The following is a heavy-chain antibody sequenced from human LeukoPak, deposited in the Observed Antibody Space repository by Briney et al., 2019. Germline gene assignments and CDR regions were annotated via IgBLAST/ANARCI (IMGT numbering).Heavy chain of an antibody. CDR3: ARGLYTNGWYYFDY. CDR2: ISDKSRST. J-gene: IGHJ4*02. V-gene: IGHV3-11*06. D-gene: IGHD3-16*01. CDR1: GFTFSEYY. Sequence: PGGSLRLSCAASGFTFSEYYMSWIRQAPGKGLEWVSYISDKSRSTNYADSVRGRFAISRDNAKNVLYLQMNTLRAEDTAVYYCARGLYTNGWYYFDYWGQGTLVTVSS.